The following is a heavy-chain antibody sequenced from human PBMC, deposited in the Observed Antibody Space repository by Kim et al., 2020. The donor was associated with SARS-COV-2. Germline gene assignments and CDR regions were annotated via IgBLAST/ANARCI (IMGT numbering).Heavy chain of an antibody. Sequence: SVKVSCKASGGTFSSYAISWVRQAPGQGLEWMGRIIPILGIANYAQKFQGRVTITADKSTSTAYMELSSLRSEDTAVYYCARAEKTVLRFGESLTMDVWGQGTTVTVSS. J-gene: IGHJ6*02. V-gene: IGHV1-69*04. CDR1: GGTFSSYA. CDR3: ARAEKTVLRFGESLTMDV. D-gene: IGHD3-10*01. CDR2: IIPILGIA.